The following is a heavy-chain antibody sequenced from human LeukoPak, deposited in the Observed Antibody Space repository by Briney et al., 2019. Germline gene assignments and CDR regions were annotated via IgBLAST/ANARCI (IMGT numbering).Heavy chain of an antibody. CDR1: GFTFSSYA. V-gene: IGHV3-23*01. J-gene: IGHJ4*02. D-gene: IGHD1-26*01. CDR2: ISGSGGST. CDR3: AKVVGATTRGYFDY. Sequence: GGSLRLSCAAFGFTFSSYAMSWVRQAPGKGLEWVSTISGSGGSTYYADSVKGRFTISRDNSKNTLYLQMNSLRAEDTAVYYCAKVVGATTRGYFDYWGQGTLVTVSS.